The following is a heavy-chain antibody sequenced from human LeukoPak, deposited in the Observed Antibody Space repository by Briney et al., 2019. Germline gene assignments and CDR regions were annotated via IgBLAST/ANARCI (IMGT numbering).Heavy chain of an antibody. V-gene: IGHV4-59*01. Sequence: TPSETLSLTCTVSGGSISSYYWSWIRQPPGKGLEWIRDIYYSGSTNYNPSLKSRVTISVDTSKNQFSLKLSSVTAADTAVYYCARGRISLVRGVIRALNWFDPWGQGTLVTVSS. CDR1: GGSISSYY. CDR2: IYYSGST. J-gene: IGHJ5*02. D-gene: IGHD3-10*01. CDR3: ARGRISLVRGVIRALNWFDP.